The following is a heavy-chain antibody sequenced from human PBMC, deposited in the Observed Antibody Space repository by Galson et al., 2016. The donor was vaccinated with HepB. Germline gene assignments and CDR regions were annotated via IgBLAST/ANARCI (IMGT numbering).Heavy chain of an antibody. CDR1: GFTFSNYN. J-gene: IGHJ4*02. CDR3: VRASPTYYYDL. V-gene: IGHV3-48*02. CDR2: ISSGSTTI. Sequence: SLRLSCAASGFTFSNYNMDWVRQAPGRGLEWLSYISSGSTTILYVDSAKGRFTIPRDDANNSLYLQMNSLRDEDTAVYYCVRASPTYYYDLWGQGTLVAVSS. D-gene: IGHD3-22*01.